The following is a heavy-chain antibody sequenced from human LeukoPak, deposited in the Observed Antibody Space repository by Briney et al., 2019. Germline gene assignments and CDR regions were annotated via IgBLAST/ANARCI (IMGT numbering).Heavy chain of an antibody. Sequence: VASVRVSCKVSGYTLTDLSMHWVRQAPGKGLEWMGGFDPEDGETIYAQKFQGRVTMTEDTSTDTAYMELSSLRSEDTAVSYCATVPAPGENYFDYWGQGTLVTVSS. J-gene: IGHJ4*02. CDR2: FDPEDGET. CDR1: GYTLTDLS. V-gene: IGHV1-24*01. D-gene: IGHD1-14*01. CDR3: ATVPAPGENYFDY.